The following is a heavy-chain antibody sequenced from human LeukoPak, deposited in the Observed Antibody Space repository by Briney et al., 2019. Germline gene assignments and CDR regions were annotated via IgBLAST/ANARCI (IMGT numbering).Heavy chain of an antibody. J-gene: IGHJ6*03. V-gene: IGHV3-23*01. D-gene: IGHD3-16*02. CDR3: AKGYRDGRSYYYYMDV. CDR1: GFTFSSYA. Sequence: GGSLRLSCAASGFTFSSYAMSWVRQAPGEGLEWVSAISGSGGSTYYADSLKGRFTISRDNSKNTLYLQMNSLRAEDTAVYYCAKGYRDGRSYYYYMDVWGKGTTVTVSS. CDR2: ISGSGGST.